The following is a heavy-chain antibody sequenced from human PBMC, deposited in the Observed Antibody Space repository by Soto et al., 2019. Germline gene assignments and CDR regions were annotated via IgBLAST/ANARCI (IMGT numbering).Heavy chain of an antibody. Sequence: EVQLLESGGGLVQPGGSLRLSCAASGFTFSSYTMTWVRQAPGKGLAWVAALGSSGGNTDYADSVKGRFTISRDNSKNTLYLQMSSLRAEDTAVYYCAKDGGSSYYYYMDVWGKGPTLTVSS. CDR1: GFTFSSYT. V-gene: IGHV3-23*01. D-gene: IGHD2-15*01. CDR2: LGSSGGNT. J-gene: IGHJ6*03. CDR3: AKDGGSSYYYYMDV.